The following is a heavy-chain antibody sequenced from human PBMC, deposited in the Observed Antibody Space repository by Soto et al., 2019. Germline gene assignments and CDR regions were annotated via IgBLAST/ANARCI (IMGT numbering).Heavy chain of an antibody. J-gene: IGHJ4*02. CDR1: GFTLSGND. D-gene: IGHD6-6*01. V-gene: IGHV3-30*18. Sequence: SCAASGFTLSGNDMHWVRQAPGKGPEWVAAMSYDGSHQYYADSVKGRFTISRDTSKSTLYLQMNSLRTEDTAVYYCAKGGWYTSSSPSDCWGQGTLVTVSS. CDR3: AKGGWYTSSSPSDC. CDR2: MSYDGSHQ.